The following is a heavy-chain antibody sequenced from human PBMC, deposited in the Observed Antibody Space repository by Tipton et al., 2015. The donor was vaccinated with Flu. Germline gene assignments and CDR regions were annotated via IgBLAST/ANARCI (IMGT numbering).Heavy chain of an antibody. D-gene: IGHD4-23*01. V-gene: IGHV4-59*01. CDR3: ARFYGGNTYYGGMDV. CDR2: IYYSGST. J-gene: IGHJ6*02. Sequence: TLSLTCTVSGGSISSYYWSWIRQPPGKGLEWIGYIYYSGSTNYNPSLKSRVTISVDTSKNQFSLKLSSVTAADTAVYYCARFYGGNTYYGGMDVWGQGTTVTVSS. CDR1: GGSISSYY.